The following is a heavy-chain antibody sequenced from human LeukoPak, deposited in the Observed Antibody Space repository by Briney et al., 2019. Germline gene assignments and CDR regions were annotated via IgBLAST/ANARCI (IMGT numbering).Heavy chain of an antibody. CDR3: ARGTLLEGYCSGGSCYSPHDY. V-gene: IGHV1-18*01. J-gene: IGHJ4*02. Sequence: GASVTVSCKASGYTFTIYGISWVRQAPGQGLEWMGWISAYNGNTNYAQKLQGRVTMTTDTSTSTAYMELRSLRSDDTAVYYCARGTLLEGYCSGGSCYSPHDYWGQGTLVTVSS. CDR2: ISAYNGNT. D-gene: IGHD2-15*01. CDR1: GYTFTIYG.